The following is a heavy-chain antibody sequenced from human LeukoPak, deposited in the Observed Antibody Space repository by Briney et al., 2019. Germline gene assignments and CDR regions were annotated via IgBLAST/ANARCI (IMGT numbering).Heavy chain of an antibody. CDR1: GGTFSSYA. D-gene: IGHD4-23*01. Sequence: VKVSCKASGGTFSSYAISWVRQAPGQGLEWMGGIIPIFGTANYAQKFQGRVTITADESTSTAYMELSSLRSEDTAVYYCASTMKTTVVTFLFDYWGQGTLVTVSS. CDR2: IIPIFGTA. J-gene: IGHJ4*02. CDR3: ASTMKTTVVTFLFDY. V-gene: IGHV1-69*13.